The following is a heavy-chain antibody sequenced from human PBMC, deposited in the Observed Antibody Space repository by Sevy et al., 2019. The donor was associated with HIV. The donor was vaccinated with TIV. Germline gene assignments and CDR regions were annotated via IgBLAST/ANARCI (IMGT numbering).Heavy chain of an antibody. CDR3: GAGLGKSDFDS. CDR1: GLTVSNAW. D-gene: IGHD3-9*01. J-gene: IGHJ5*01. V-gene: IGHV3-15*01. Sequence: GGSLRLSCAASGLTVSNAWMNWVHQAPGKGLEWVGRIKSKSDGGTRDLAAPVKGRVSISRDASRNTVSLEISSLKIEDTGMYYCGAGLGKSDFDSWGQGTLVTVSS. CDR2: IKSKSDGGTR.